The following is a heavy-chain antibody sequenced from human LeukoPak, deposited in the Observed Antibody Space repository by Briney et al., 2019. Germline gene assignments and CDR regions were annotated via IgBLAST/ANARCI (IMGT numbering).Heavy chain of an antibody. J-gene: IGHJ4*02. Sequence: GGSLRLSCAASGFTFSDSAMHWVRQASGKGLEWVGRIRSKTKSYATAYAASVKGRFTISRDDSKNTAYLQMNSLKTEDTAVYYCTRPIYGGNSYYWGQGTLVTVSS. CDR2: IRSKTKSYAT. CDR3: TRPIYGGNSYY. CDR1: GFTFSDSA. V-gene: IGHV3-73*01. D-gene: IGHD4-23*01.